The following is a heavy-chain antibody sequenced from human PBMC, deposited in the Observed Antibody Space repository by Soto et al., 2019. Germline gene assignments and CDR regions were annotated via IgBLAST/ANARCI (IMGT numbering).Heavy chain of an antibody. D-gene: IGHD1-26*01. J-gene: IGHJ5*02. V-gene: IGHV4-31*03. CDR3: ARGELRFWFDP. CDR1: GGSIRSGGFY. CDR2: IYYSGST. Sequence: TLSLTCTFPGGSIRSGGFYWSWIRQHPGKGLEWIGYIYYSGSTYYNPSLKSRVTISVDTSKNQFSLKLSSVTAADTAVYYCARGELRFWFDPWGQGTLVTVSS.